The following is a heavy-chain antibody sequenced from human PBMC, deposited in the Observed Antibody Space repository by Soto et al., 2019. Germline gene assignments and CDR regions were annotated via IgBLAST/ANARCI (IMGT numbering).Heavy chain of an antibody. V-gene: IGHV3-30*18. CDR1: GFTFSHYG. CDR2: ISFDGSIK. J-gene: IGHJ4*02. D-gene: IGHD4-4*01. Sequence: QVQLVESGGGVVQPGRSLRLSCAASGFTFSHYGMEWVRQAPGKGLEWVASISFDGSIKHYSDSVQGRFSISRDNYRGTLSLQMNSPGAEDTAMYYCAKDDSEYSNYWSSFDYWGQGALVAVSS. CDR3: AKDDSEYSNYWSSFDY.